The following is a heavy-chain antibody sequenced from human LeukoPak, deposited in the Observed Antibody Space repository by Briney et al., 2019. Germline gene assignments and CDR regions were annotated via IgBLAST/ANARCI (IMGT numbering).Heavy chain of an antibody. D-gene: IGHD1-26*01. Sequence: GGSPRLSCAASGFTFSDYWIHWVRQAPGKGLVWVSLIHSDGGTTNYADSVKGRFTISRDNAKNTVYLQMNSLRVGDTAVYYCARDIYSIAEWGQGTLVTVSS. V-gene: IGHV3-74*01. CDR3: ARDIYSIAE. CDR2: IHSDGGTT. CDR1: GFTFSDYW. J-gene: IGHJ4*02.